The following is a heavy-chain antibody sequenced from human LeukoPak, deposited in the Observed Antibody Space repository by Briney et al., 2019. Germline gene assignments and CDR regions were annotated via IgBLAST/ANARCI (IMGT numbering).Heavy chain of an antibody. Sequence: SETLSLTCTVSGGSISSYYWSWIRQPPGKGLEWIGEINHSGSTNYNPSLKSRVTISVDTSKNQFSLKLSSVTAADTAVYYCARALRFLDYWGQGTLVTVSS. J-gene: IGHJ4*02. CDR2: INHSGST. CDR1: GGSISSYY. D-gene: IGHD3-3*01. CDR3: ARALRFLDY. V-gene: IGHV4-34*01.